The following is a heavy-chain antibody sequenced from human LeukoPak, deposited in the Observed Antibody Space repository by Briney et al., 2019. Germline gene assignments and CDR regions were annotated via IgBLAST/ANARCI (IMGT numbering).Heavy chain of an antibody. CDR2: IYPGDSDT. V-gene: IGHV5-51*01. Sequence: GESLKISCKGSGYSFASYWIGWVRQMPGKGLEWMGIIYPGDSDTRYSPPFQGQVTISADKSISTAYLQWSGLKASDTAIYYCAMYSSSWYYFDYWGQGTLVTVSS. D-gene: IGHD6-13*01. CDR3: AMYSSSWYYFDY. J-gene: IGHJ4*02. CDR1: GYSFASYW.